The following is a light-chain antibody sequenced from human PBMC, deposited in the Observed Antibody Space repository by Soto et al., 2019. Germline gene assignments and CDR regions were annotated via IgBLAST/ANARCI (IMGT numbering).Light chain of an antibody. J-gene: IGLJ2*01. CDR2: GNS. CDR3: QSYDSSLSGSI. CDR1: SSNIGAGYD. Sequence: QPPSVSGAPGQRVTISCTGSSSNIGAGYDVHWYQQLPGTAPKLLIYGNSNRPSGVPDRFSGSKSGTSASLAITGLQAEDEADYYCQSYDSSLSGSIFGGGTKLTVL. V-gene: IGLV1-40*01.